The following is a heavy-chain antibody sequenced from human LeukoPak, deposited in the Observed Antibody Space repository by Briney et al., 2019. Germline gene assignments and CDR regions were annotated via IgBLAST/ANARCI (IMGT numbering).Heavy chain of an antibody. V-gene: IGHV4-30-2*01. CDR3: ARAVPYGGSGSYYAY. D-gene: IGHD3-10*01. CDR2: IYHSGST. CDR1: GGSISSGGYY. Sequence: SSETLSLTCTVSGGSISSGGYYWSWIRQPPGKGLEWIGYIYHSGSTYYNPSLKSRVTISVDKSKNQFSLKLSSVTAADTAVYYCARAVPYGGSGSYYAYWGQGTLVTVSS. J-gene: IGHJ4*02.